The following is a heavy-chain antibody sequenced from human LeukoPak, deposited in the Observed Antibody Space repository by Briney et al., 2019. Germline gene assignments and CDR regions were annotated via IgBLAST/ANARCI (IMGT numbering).Heavy chain of an antibody. V-gene: IGHV1-24*01. Sequence: ASVKVSCKVSGYTLTELSMHWVRQAPGKGLEWMGGFDPEVGETIYAQKFQGRVTMTEDTSTDTAYMELSSLRSEDTAVYYCATGAHRQQWLVHQIDYWGQGTLVTVSS. J-gene: IGHJ4*02. CDR2: FDPEVGET. D-gene: IGHD6-19*01. CDR3: ATGAHRQQWLVHQIDY. CDR1: GYTLTELS.